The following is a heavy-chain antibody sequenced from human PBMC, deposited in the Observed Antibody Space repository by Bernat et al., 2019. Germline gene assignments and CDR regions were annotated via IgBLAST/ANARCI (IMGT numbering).Heavy chain of an antibody. J-gene: IGHJ4*02. V-gene: IGHV3-30*03. CDR2: IPYDGGNK. Sequence: QVQLVESGGGVVQPGRSLRLSCAASGFTFSSYGMHWVRQAPGKGLEWVAVIPYDGGNKYYADSVKDRFTISRDNSKNTLYLQMNSLRIEDTAVYYCARERDSSNWYGGGFGYWGQGTRVTVCS. CDR3: ARERDSSNWYGGGFGY. D-gene: IGHD6-13*01. CDR1: GFTFSSYG.